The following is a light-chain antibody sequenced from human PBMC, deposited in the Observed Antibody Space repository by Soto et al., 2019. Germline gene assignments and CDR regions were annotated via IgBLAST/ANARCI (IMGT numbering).Light chain of an antibody. CDR3: MQGTHWPPT. CDR2: KVS. J-gene: IGKJ1*01. CDR1: QSLVYSDGNTY. V-gene: IGKV2-30*01. Sequence: DVVMTQSPLSLPVILGQPASISCRSSQSLVYSDGNTYLNWFQQRPGQSPRRLISKVSNRDSGVPDRFSGGGSDTEFTLKITRVEAEDVGIYYCMQGTHWPPTFGQGSKVEIQ.